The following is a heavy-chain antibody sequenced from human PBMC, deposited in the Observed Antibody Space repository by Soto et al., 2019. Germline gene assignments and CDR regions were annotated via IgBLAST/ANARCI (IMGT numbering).Heavy chain of an antibody. V-gene: IGHV6-1*01. J-gene: IGHJ4*02. CDR2: TYYRSRWYH. Sequence: SQTLSLTCAISGDSISSNSASWNWIRQSPSRGFEWLGRTYYRSRWYHDYAVSVKGRIIINPDTSKNQVSLQLNSVTPDDTAVYYCASYRYDYWGQGTVVTVSS. D-gene: IGHD4-4*01. CDR1: GDSISSNSAS. CDR3: ASYRYDY.